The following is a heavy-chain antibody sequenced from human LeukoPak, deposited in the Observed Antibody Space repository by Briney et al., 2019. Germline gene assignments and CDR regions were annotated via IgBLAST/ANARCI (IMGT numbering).Heavy chain of an antibody. CDR1: GGSISSYY. Sequence: SETLSLTCTVSGGSISSYYWSWIRQPPGKGLEWIGYIYYSGSTNYNPSLKSRVTISVDTSKNQFSLKLSSVTAADTAVYYCAREGDYVWGSYRSPLDYWGQGTLVTVSS. D-gene: IGHD3-16*02. CDR2: IYYSGST. CDR3: AREGDYVWGSYRSPLDY. V-gene: IGHV4-59*12. J-gene: IGHJ4*02.